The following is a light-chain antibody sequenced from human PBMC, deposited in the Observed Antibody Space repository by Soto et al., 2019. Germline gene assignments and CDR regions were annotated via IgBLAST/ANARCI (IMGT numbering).Light chain of an antibody. J-gene: IGLJ1*01. CDR2: DVS. V-gene: IGLV2-11*01. CDR3: CSYAGSYPYV. CDR1: SSDVGGYNY. Sequence: QSVLTQPRSVSGSPGQSVTISCTGTSSDVGGYNYVSWYQRHPGKAPKLMIYDVSKRPSGVPDRFSGSKSGNTASLTISGLQAEDEADYYCCSYAGSYPYVFGTGTKVTVL.